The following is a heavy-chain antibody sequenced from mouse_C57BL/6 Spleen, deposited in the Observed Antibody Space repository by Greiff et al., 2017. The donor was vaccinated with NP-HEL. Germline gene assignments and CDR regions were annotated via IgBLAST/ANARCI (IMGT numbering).Heavy chain of an antibody. CDR3: AREERGKGSAMDY. V-gene: IGHV5-4*01. CDR1: GFTFSSYA. D-gene: IGHD2-1*01. J-gene: IGHJ4*01. Sequence: EVKLVESGGGLVKPGGSLKLSCAASGFTFSSYAMSWVRQTPEKRLEWVATISDGGSYTYYPDTVKGRFTISRDNAKNNLYLQLSHLKSEDTAMYDCAREERGKGSAMDYWGQGTSVTVSS. CDR2: ISDGGSYT.